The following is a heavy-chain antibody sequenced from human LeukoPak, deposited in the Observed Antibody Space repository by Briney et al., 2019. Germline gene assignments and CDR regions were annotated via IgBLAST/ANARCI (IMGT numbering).Heavy chain of an antibody. CDR1: GFTFSSYA. CDR3: AKAPSSSSWYGYFQH. CDR2: ISGSGGST. J-gene: IGHJ1*01. D-gene: IGHD6-13*01. Sequence: PGGSLRLSCAASGFTFSSYAMSWVRQAPGKGLEWVSAISGSGGSTYYADSVKGRFTISRDNSKNTLYLQMNSLRAEDTAVYYCAKAPSSSSWYGYFQHWGQGTLVTVSS. V-gene: IGHV3-23*01.